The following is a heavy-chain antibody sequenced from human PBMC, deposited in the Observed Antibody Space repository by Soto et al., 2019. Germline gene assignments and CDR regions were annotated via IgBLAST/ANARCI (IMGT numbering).Heavy chain of an antibody. CDR2: ISYDGSNK. V-gene: IGHV3-30-3*01. D-gene: IGHD2-2*01. CDR1: GFTFSSYA. J-gene: IGHJ5*02. Sequence: QVQLVESGGGVVQPGRSLRLSCAASGFTFSSYAMHWVRQAPGKGLEWVAVISYDGSNKYYADSVKGRFTISRDNSQNTLYLQMNSLRAEDTAVYYCASAGSPAAILLGWFDPWGQGTLVTVSS. CDR3: ASAGSPAAILLGWFDP.